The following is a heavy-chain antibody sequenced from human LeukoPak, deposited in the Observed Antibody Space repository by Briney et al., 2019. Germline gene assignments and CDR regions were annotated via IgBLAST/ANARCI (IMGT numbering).Heavy chain of an antibody. Sequence: PSGTLSLTCAVSGGSFSTYYWSWIRQPPGKGLEWIGYIYYSGNTNYNPSLKSRVTISVDTSKNQFSLNLSSVTAADTAVYYCARTITIRGLIFDYWGQGTLVTVSS. CDR1: GGSFSTYY. J-gene: IGHJ4*02. CDR3: ARTITIRGLIFDY. D-gene: IGHD3-10*01. V-gene: IGHV4-59*01. CDR2: IYYSGNT.